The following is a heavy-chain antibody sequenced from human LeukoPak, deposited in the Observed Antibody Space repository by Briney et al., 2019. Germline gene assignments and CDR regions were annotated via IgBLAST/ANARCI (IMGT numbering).Heavy chain of an antibody. CDR1: GGSISSYY. CDR2: IYYSGST. CDR3: ARRKAMVGHWYFDL. V-gene: IGHV4-59*08. J-gene: IGHJ2*01. Sequence: TETLSLTCTVSGGSISSYYWSWIRQPPGKGLEWIGYIYYSGSTNYNPSLKGRVTISVDTSKNQFSLKLSSVTAADTAVYYCARRKAMVGHWYFDLWGRGTLVTVSS. D-gene: IGHD5-18*01.